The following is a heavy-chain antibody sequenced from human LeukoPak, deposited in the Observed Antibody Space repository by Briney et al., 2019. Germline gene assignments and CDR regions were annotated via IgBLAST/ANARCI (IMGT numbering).Heavy chain of an antibody. Sequence: SETLSLTCTVAGGSISSGSYYWSWIRQPAGKGLEWIGRIYTNGSTNYNPSLKSRVTISVDTSKNQSSLKLSSVTAADTAVYYCARWRMRVGAIDYWGQGTLVTVSS. CDR3: ARWRMRVGAIDY. V-gene: IGHV4-61*02. CDR1: GGSISSGSYY. D-gene: IGHD1-26*01. J-gene: IGHJ4*02. CDR2: IYTNGST.